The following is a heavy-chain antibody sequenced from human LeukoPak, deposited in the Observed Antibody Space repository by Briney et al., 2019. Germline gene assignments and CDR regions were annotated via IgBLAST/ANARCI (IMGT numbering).Heavy chain of an antibody. CDR1: GYTFNNYG. CDR3: ARVATESAMMIVVVINDY. V-gene: IGHV1-18*01. CDR2: ISAYNGNT. D-gene: IGHD3-22*01. Sequence: GASVKVSCKASGYTFNNYGITWVRQAPGQGLEWMGWISAYNGNTDYAQNLQDRVTMTTDTSTSTAYMELRSLRSDDTAVYYCARVATESAMMIVVVINDYWGQGTLVTVSS. J-gene: IGHJ4*02.